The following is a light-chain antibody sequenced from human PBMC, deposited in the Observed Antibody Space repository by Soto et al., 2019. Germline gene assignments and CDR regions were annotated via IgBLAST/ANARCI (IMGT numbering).Light chain of an antibody. CDR1: HVISSW. Sequence: DIQMTQSPSSVSASVGDRVTITCRASHVISSWLAWYQQKPGKAPKLLINPASRLQSGVPSRFSGSESGADFSLTISSLQPEDVATYYCQQTNDFPYTFGQGTKLEIK. V-gene: IGKV1-12*01. J-gene: IGKJ2*01. CDR2: PAS. CDR3: QQTNDFPYT.